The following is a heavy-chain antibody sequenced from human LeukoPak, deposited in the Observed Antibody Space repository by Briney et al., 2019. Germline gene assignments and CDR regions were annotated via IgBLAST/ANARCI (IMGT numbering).Heavy chain of an antibody. CDR2: IKQDGSEK. V-gene: IGHV3-7*03. J-gene: IGHJ4*02. CDR1: GFTFSSYW. Sequence: GGSLRLSCEASGFTFSSYWMSWVRQAPGKGLEWVANIKQDGSEKYYVDSVKGRFTISRDNAKNSLYLQMNSLRAEDTAVYYCARDEGYSSSWYRYWGQGTLVTVSS. D-gene: IGHD6-13*01. CDR3: ARDEGYSSSWYRY.